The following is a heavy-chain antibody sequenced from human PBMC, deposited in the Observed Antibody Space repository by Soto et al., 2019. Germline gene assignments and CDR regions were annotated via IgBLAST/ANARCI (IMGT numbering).Heavy chain of an antibody. V-gene: IGHV3-7*01. CDR1: GFTFSSYW. D-gene: IGHD2-2*01. J-gene: IGHJ6*02. Sequence: EVQLVESGGGLVQPGGSLRLSCAASGFTFSSYWMSWVRQAPGKGLEWVANIKQDGSEKYYVDSVKGRFTISRDNAKNSLYLQMNSLRAEDTAVYYCARDEDIVVVPAATRRGYEAAAIHLGYYYYGMDVWGQGTTVTVSS. CDR2: IKQDGSEK. CDR3: ARDEDIVVVPAATRRGYEAAAIHLGYYYYGMDV.